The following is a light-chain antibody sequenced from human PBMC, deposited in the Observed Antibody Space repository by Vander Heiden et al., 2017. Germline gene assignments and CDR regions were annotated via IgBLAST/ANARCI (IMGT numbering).Light chain of an antibody. CDR1: QSILYSSDNSNY. CDR3: QQYYGTPLT. J-gene: IGKJ4*01. CDR2: WAS. V-gene: IGKV4-1*01. Sequence: DIVMTQSSVSAAVSLSDSATINCKSSQSILYSSDNSNYLSWYQQKPGQPPKLLIYWASTRESGVPDRFSGSGSGTDFTLTISNLQAEDVAIYYCQQYYGTPLTFGGGTKVEIK.